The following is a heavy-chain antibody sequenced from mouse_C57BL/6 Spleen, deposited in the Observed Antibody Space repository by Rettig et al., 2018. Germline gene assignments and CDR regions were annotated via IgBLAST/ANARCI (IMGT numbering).Heavy chain of an antibody. CDR3: ARDYYGSSWYFDV. V-gene: IGHV1-26*01. J-gene: IGHJ1*03. CDR1: GYTFTDYY. CDR2: INPNNGGT. D-gene: IGHD1-1*01. Sequence: EVQLQQSGPELVKPGASVKISCKASGYTFTDYYMNWVKQSHGKSLEWIGDINPNNGGTSYNQKFKGKATLTVDKSSSTAYMELRSLISEDSAVYYWARDYYGSSWYFDVWGTGTTVTVSS.